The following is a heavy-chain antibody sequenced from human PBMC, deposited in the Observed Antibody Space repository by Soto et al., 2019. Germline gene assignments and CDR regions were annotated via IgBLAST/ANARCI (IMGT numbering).Heavy chain of an antibody. CDR2: IYYSGST. Sequence: QVQLQESGPGLVKPSQTLSLTCTVSGGSISSGGYYWSWIRQHPGKGLEWIGYIYYSGSTYYNPSLKSRVTISVDTSKNQFSLKLSSVTAADTVVYYCARGLCSSTSCNHFDYWGQGTLVTVSS. V-gene: IGHV4-31*03. J-gene: IGHJ4*02. CDR1: GGSISSGGYY. CDR3: ARGLCSSTSCNHFDY. D-gene: IGHD2-2*01.